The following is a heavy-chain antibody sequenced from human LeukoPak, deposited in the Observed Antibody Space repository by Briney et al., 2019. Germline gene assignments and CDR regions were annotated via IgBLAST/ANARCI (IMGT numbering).Heavy chain of an antibody. CDR3: ARDIQDAFDI. Sequence: PGGSLRLSCAASGFTFSSYAMHWVRQAPGKGLEWVAVISYGGSNKYYADSVKGRFTISRDNSKNTLYLQMNSLRAEDTAVYYCARDIQDAFDIWGQGTMVTVSS. CDR2: ISYGGSNK. CDR1: GFTFSSYA. J-gene: IGHJ3*02. D-gene: IGHD2-21*01. V-gene: IGHV3-30*04.